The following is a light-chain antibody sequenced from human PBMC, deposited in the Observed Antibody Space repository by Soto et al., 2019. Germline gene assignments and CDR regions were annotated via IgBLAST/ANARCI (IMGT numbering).Light chain of an antibody. CDR3: AAWDDSLSGLV. V-gene: IGLV1-47*02. CDR2: GNN. Sequence: QAMVTQPPSASGTPGQRVTISCSGSSSNIGSNYVYWYQQLPGTAPKLLIYGNNQRPSGVPDRFSGSKSGTSASLAISGLRSEDEADYYCAAWDDSLSGLVFGGGTKLTVL. J-gene: IGLJ2*01. CDR1: SSNIGSNY.